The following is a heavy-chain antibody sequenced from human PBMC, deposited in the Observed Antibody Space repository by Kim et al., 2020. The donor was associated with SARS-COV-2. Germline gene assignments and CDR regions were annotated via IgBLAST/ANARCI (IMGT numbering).Heavy chain of an antibody. D-gene: IGHD2-21*02. CDR3: ARDGCGGDCYAVYFDH. J-gene: IGHJ4*02. V-gene: IGHV3-48*02. CDR2: ISESSSNI. Sequence: GGSLRLSCAGSGFSFSTSGMNWVRQAPGKRPEWVSYISESSSNIYYADSVKGRFTISRDNAKNSLYLQMNSLRDEDTAIYYCARDGCGGDCYAVYFDHWGQGTLVTVSS. CDR1: GFSFSTSG.